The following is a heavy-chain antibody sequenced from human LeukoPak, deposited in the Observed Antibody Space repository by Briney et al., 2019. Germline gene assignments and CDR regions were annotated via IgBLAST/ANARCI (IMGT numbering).Heavy chain of an antibody. V-gene: IGHV4-59*01. D-gene: IGHD4-23*01. CDR1: GGSISSYY. Sequence: SETLSLTCTVSGGSISSYYWSWIRQPPGKGLEWIGCIYYSGSTNYNPSLKSRVTISVDTSKNQFSLKLSSVTAADTAVYYCARAVGTRYFDYWGQGTLVTVSS. CDR3: ARAVGTRYFDY. CDR2: IYYSGST. J-gene: IGHJ4*02.